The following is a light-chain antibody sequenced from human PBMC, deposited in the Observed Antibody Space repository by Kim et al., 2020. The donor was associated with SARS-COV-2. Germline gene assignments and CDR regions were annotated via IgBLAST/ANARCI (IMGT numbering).Light chain of an antibody. CDR1: SSDVGGYKF. CDR3: SSYTSTSTEWV. V-gene: IGLV2-14*03. J-gene: IGLJ3*02. Sequence: QSALTQPASVSGSPGQSITISCTGTSSDVGGYKFVSWYQQHPGKAPKLVIHDVDNRPSGVSNRFTGSTSGNTASLTISGLQAEDEADYYCSSYTSTSTEWVFGGGTQLTVL. CDR2: DVD.